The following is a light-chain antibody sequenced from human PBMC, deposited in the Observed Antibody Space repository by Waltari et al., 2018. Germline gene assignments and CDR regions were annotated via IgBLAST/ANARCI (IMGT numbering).Light chain of an antibody. CDR2: WAS. J-gene: IGKJ2*01. V-gene: IGKV4-1*01. CDR1: QSVLDRSKTKNY. Sequence: DIVMTQFPDFLAVSLGERATINCKTSQSVLDRSKTKNYLAWYQQKPGQLPKLLIYWASTRESGVPDRFSGSGTGTDFNLTISSLQAEDVAVYYCQQYQSTPPEYAFGQGTKLEI. CDR3: QQYQSTPPEYA.